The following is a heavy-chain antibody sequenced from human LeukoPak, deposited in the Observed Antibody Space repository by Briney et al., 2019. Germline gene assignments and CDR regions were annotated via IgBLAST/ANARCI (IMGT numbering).Heavy chain of an antibody. D-gene: IGHD3-16*02. Sequence: SETLSFTCTVSGGSISSYYWSWIRQPPGKGLEWIGYIYYSGSTNYNPSLKSRVTISVDTSKNQFSLKLSSVTAADTAVYYCARANPRVGYTDYWGQGTLVTVSS. CDR3: ARANPRVGYTDY. CDR1: GGSISSYY. J-gene: IGHJ4*02. CDR2: IYYSGST. V-gene: IGHV4-59*01.